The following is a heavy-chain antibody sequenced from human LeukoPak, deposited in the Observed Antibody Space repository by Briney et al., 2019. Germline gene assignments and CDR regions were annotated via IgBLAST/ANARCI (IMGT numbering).Heavy chain of an antibody. J-gene: IGHJ3*02. CDR1: GFTFSTYS. V-gene: IGHV3-21*05. Sequence: GGSLRLSCEASGFTFSTYSMNWVRQAPGKGLEWISHISTTTTSIYYADSVKGRFTISRDNAKNSLYLQMNRLRAEDTAVYHCARNKAADNAFDIWGQGTMATVS. CDR2: ISTTTTSI. D-gene: IGHD6-13*01. CDR3: ARNKAADNAFDI.